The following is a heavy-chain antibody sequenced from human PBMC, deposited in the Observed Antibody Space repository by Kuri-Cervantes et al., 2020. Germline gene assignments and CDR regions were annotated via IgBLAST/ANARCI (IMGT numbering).Heavy chain of an antibody. CDR2: INHSGST. J-gene: IGHJ6*03. CDR1: GGSFSGYY. Sequence: SETLSLTCAVYGGSFSGYYWSWIRQPPGKGLEWIGEINHSGSTNYNPSLKSRVTISVDTSKNQFSLKLSSVTAADTAVYYCARGPMTTVENFYYYYYMDVWGKGTTVTVSS. D-gene: IGHD4-23*01. CDR3: ARGPMTTVENFYYYYYMDV. V-gene: IGHV4-34*01.